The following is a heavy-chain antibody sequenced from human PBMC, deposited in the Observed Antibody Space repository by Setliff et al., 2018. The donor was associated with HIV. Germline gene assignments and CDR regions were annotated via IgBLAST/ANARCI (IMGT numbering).Heavy chain of an antibody. CDR2: ISSSSSAI. CDR3: ARVVPGCSITRCYYYYMDV. V-gene: IGHV3-48*01. CDR1: GFAFSTYS. Sequence: PGGSLRLSCAASGFAFSTYSMNWVRQAPGKGLEWVSYISSSSSAIYYADSVKGRFTISRDNAKNSLYLQVNSLRAEDTAVYYCARVVPGCSITRCYYYYMDVWGKGTTVTVS. J-gene: IGHJ6*03. D-gene: IGHD3-10*02.